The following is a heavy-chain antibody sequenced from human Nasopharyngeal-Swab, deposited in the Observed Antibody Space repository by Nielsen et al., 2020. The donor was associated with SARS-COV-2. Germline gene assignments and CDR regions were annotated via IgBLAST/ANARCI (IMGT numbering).Heavy chain of an antibody. V-gene: IGHV4-61*02. Sequence: SETLSLTCTVSGGSISSGSYYWSWIRQPAGKGLEWIGRIYTSGSTNYNPSLKSRVTISVDTSKNHFSLKLSSVTAADTAVYYCARGLGGVTTYYYYYYMDVWGKGTTVTVSS. CDR3: ARGLGGVTTYYYYYYMDV. CDR1: GGSISSGSYY. CDR2: IYTSGST. J-gene: IGHJ6*03. D-gene: IGHD4-17*01.